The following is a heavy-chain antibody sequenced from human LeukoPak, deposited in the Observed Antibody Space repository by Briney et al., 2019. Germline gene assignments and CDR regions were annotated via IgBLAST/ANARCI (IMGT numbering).Heavy chain of an antibody. CDR1: GYTFTDYY. D-gene: IGHD6-19*01. V-gene: IGHV1-2*02. Sequence: ASVKVSSKASGYTFTDYYMHWVRQAPGQGLEWMGWINPNSGGTNYAQKFQGRVTMTRDTSISTAYMELSRLTSDDTAVYYCARGVAGPYYYYYMDVWGRGTTVTVSS. CDR3: ARGVAGPYYYYYMDV. J-gene: IGHJ6*03. CDR2: INPNSGGT.